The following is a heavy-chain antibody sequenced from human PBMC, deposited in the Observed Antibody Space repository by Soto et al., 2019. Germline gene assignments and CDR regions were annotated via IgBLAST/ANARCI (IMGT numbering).Heavy chain of an antibody. V-gene: IGHV4-39*01. CDR2: VYYSGGT. CDR3: AKHRGPTGANH. J-gene: IGHJ4*02. CDR1: GDSITSSNYH. Sequence: SETLSPTSPVSGDSITSSNYHLGRIRQPPGKGLEWIGSVYYSGGTCYNPSLKSRVTIPIDASKNQFSLNLNSVTATDTAVYYCAKHRGPTGANHWGQGTLVTVSS. D-gene: IGHD3-10*01.